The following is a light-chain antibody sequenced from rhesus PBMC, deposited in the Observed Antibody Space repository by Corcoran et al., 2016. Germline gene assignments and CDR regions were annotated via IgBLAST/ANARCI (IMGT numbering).Light chain of an antibody. V-gene: IGKV1-22*01. Sequence: DIQMTQSPSSLSASVGDTVIITCRASQGISSWLAWYQQKPGKAPLLLIDKASSLQSGVPLRYSGSVSGTDFTLSISSLRSEDFASYYCQQYSSSPLYRFGQWTKVEIK. CDR3: QQYSSSPLYR. CDR1: QGISSW. CDR2: KAS. J-gene: IGKJ2*01.